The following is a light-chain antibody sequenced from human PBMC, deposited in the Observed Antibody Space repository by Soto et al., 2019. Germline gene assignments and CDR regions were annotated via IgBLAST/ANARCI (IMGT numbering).Light chain of an antibody. Sequence: DIQMTQSPSSLSASVGDRVTITCQASQDISNYLNWYQQKPGKAPKLLIYYASNLATGVPSRFSGSKSGTDFTFTISGLQPEDIATYYCQQYLNRLTFGPGTKVDIK. J-gene: IGKJ3*01. CDR1: QDISNY. CDR2: YAS. V-gene: IGKV1-33*01. CDR3: QQYLNRLT.